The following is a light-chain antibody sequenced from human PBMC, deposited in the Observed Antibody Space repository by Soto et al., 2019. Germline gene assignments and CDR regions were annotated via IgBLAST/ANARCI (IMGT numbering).Light chain of an antibody. J-gene: IGLJ3*02. Sequence: QSALTQPRSVSGSPGQSVTFSCIGTTSDLGTYNFVSWYRQYPGKAPHIMIFAVTNRPSGVTVRFSGSKSGNMASLTISGLQADDEHDYYCCSYAGPYTYVFGGGTKLTVL. CDR1: TSDLGTYNF. CDR2: AVT. V-gene: IGLV2-11*01. CDR3: CSYAGPYTYV.